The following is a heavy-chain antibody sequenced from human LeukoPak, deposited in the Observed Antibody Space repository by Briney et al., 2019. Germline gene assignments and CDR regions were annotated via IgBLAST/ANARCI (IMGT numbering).Heavy chain of an antibody. D-gene: IGHD6-13*01. J-gene: IGHJ6*02. Sequence: SETLSLTCAVSGYSISSSNWWGWIRQPPGKGLEWIGYIYYSGSTYYNPSLKSRVTMSVDTSKNQFSLKLSSVTAVDTAVYYCARIHSSSSGYYYYGMDVWGQGTTVTVSS. CDR2: IYYSGST. CDR1: GYSISSSNW. CDR3: ARIHSSSSGYYYYGMDV. V-gene: IGHV4-28*01.